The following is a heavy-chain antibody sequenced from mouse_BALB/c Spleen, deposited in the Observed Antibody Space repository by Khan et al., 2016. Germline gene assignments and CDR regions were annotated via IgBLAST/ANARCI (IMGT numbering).Heavy chain of an antibody. CDR1: AFNIIDYF. V-gene: IGHV14-4*02. J-gene: IGHJ4*01. CDR3: NAGWLGRDSYAMDY. CDR2: IDPENGDT. D-gene: IGHD4-1*01. Sequence: IQLVQSGAELVRSGASVKLSCTASAFNIIDYFMHWVKQRPEQGLEWIGWIDPENGDTEYAPKFQGKATMTADTSSNTAYLQLSSLTSEDTAVYYCNAGWLGRDSYAMDYWGQGTSVTVSS.